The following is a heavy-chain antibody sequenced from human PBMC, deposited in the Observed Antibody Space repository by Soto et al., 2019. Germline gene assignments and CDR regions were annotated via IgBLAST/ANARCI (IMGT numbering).Heavy chain of an antibody. CDR1: GDSVSSNSAA. CDR3: ARLMITFGGVIEDY. Sequence: QSQTLSLTCAISGDSVSSNSAAWNWIRQSPSRGLEWLGRTYYRSKWYNDYAVSVKSRITINPDTSKNQFSLQLNSVTPEDTAVYYCARLMITFGGVIEDYWGQGTLVTVSS. J-gene: IGHJ4*02. CDR2: TYYRSKWYN. V-gene: IGHV6-1*01. D-gene: IGHD3-16*02.